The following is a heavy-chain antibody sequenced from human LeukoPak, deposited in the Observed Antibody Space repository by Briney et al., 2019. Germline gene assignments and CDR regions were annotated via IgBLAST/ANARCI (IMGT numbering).Heavy chain of an antibody. D-gene: IGHD3-3*01. J-gene: IGHJ3*02. CDR1: GYSGIELD. Sequence: ASVKVSCKLSGYSGIELDMHWVRQAPEKGLEWMGGFDREDGGTIYARKFQGRVTMTEDTPTDTAYMELTSLTSDDTAVYYCATHTISGVVTYAFQMWGRGTLVTVSS. CDR3: ATHTISGVVTYAFQM. V-gene: IGHV1-24*01. CDR2: FDREDGGT.